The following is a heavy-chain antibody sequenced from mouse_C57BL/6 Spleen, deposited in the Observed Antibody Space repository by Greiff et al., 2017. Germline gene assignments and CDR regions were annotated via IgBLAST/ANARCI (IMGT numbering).Heavy chain of an antibody. CDR1: GYSFTSYY. D-gene: IGHD1-1*01. V-gene: IGHV1-66*01. CDR3: ARGTTVVYWYFDV. CDR2: IYPGSGNT. J-gene: IGHJ1*03. Sequence: QVQLQQSGPELVKPGASVKISCKASGYSFTSYYIHWVKQRPGQGLEWIGWIYPGSGNTKYNEKFKGKATLTADPSSSTAYMQLSSLTSEDSAVYYCARGTTVVYWYFDVWGTGTTVTVSS.